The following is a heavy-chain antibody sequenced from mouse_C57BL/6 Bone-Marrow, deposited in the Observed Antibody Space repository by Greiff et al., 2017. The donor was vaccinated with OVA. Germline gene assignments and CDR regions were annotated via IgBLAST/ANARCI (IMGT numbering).Heavy chain of an antibody. CDR2: IWGGGST. D-gene: IGHD2-4*01. CDR3: VLIYYDYDYAMDY. V-gene: IGHV2-9*01. J-gene: IGHJ4*01. CDR1: GFSLTSYG. Sequence: VKLMESGPGLVAPSQSLSITCTVSGFSLTSYGVDWVRQPPGKGLEWLGVIWGGGSTNYNSALMSRLSISKDNSKSQVFLKMNSLQTDDTAMYYCVLIYYDYDYAMDYWGQGTSVTVSS.